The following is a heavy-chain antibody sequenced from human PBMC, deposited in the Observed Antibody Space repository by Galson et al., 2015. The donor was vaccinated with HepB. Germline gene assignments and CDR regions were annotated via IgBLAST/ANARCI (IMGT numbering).Heavy chain of an antibody. D-gene: IGHD4-17*01. CDR1: GFTFSSYG. Sequence: SLRLSCAASGFTFSSYGMHWVRQAPGKGLEWVAVISYDGSNKYYADSVKGRFTISRDNSKNTLYLQTNSLRAEDTAVYYCAKGLDYGDYVLEVGDAFDIWGQGTMVTVSS. CDR3: AKGLDYGDYVLEVGDAFDI. V-gene: IGHV3-30*18. CDR2: ISYDGSNK. J-gene: IGHJ3*02.